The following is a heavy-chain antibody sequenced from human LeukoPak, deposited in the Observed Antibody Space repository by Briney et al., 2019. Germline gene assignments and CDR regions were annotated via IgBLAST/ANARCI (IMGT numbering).Heavy chain of an antibody. CDR2: ISSSGSII. J-gene: IGHJ3*02. D-gene: IGHD7-27*01. V-gene: IGHV3-48*03. CDR3: VRDCWGTPHGVDGFDI. Sequence: PGGSLRLSCAASGFTFRSCGLSWVRQAPAKGLEWVSYISSSGSIIYYADSVKGRFIISRDNAKNSLYLQMNSLRAEDTAVYHCVRDCWGTPHGVDGFDIWGQGTMVTVSS. CDR1: GFTFRSCG.